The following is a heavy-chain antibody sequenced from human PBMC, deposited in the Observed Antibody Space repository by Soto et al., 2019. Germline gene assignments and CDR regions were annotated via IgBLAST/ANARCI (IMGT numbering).Heavy chain of an antibody. D-gene: IGHD3-10*01. CDR2: TYYRSKWYN. CDR3: TRWGPDYGSGSYNYYYSGMDV. V-gene: IGHV6-1*01. CDR1: GDSVSSNSAA. J-gene: IGHJ6*02. Sequence: SQTLSLTCALSGDSVSSNSAAWDWIRQSPSRGLEWLGRTYYRSKWYNDYALSVRSRITIIPDTSKNQFSLQLNSVTPEDTAVYYCTRWGPDYGSGSYNYYYSGMDVWGQGTTVTVSS.